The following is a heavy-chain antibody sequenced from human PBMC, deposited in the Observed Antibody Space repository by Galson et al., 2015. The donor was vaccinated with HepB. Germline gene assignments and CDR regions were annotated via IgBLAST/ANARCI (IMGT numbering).Heavy chain of an antibody. V-gene: IGHV3-53*01. D-gene: IGHD3-10*01. CDR3: ARLGSGSGLHFDY. Sequence: SLRLSCAASGFTVSSNYMSWVRQAPGKGLEWVSVIYSGGSTYYADSVKGRFTISRDNSKNTLYLQMNSLRAEDTAVYYCARLGSGSGLHFDYWGQGTLVTVSS. CDR2: IYSGGST. J-gene: IGHJ4*02. CDR1: GFTVSSNY.